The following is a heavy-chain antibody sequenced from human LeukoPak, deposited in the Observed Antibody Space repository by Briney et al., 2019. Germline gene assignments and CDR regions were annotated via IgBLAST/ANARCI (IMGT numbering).Heavy chain of an antibody. CDR2: ISGGGDST. Sequence: PGGSLRLSCAASGFTFSSYAMSWVRQAPGKGLEWVSAISGGGDSTYFADSVKGRFTISRDNSKNTLYLQMNTLGAEDTAVYYCAKGSSSWYPFDYWGQGTLVTVST. CDR3: AKGSSSWYPFDY. V-gene: IGHV3-23*01. CDR1: GFTFSSYA. J-gene: IGHJ4*02. D-gene: IGHD6-13*01.